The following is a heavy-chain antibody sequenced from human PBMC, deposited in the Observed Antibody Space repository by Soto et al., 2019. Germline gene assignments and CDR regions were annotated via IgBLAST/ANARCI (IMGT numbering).Heavy chain of an antibody. Sequence: PGGSLRLSCAASGFTFRSYSMNWVRQAPGKGLEWVSYISISSRTIYYADSVKGRFTISRDDAKNSLYLQVNSLRDEDTSVYYCARDNGIAGSFDPWGQGTLVTVSS. CDR2: ISISSRTI. CDR1: GFTFRSYS. V-gene: IGHV3-48*02. D-gene: IGHD6-13*01. J-gene: IGHJ5*02. CDR3: ARDNGIAGSFDP.